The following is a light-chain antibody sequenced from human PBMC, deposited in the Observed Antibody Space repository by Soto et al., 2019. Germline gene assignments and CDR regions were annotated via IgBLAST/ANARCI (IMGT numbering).Light chain of an antibody. CDR2: TAG. J-gene: IGLJ1*01. CDR1: SSNFGSNT. CDR3: SAWDNSLNGYV. Sequence: QLVLTQPLSASASPGQRVTISCSGGSSNFGSNTVAWYQHLPGTAPPRLIFTAGQRPSGVPGRFSGSKSGTSASLAISGLQSEDEGDYYCSAWDNSLNGYVFGPGTKLTVL. V-gene: IGLV1-44*01.